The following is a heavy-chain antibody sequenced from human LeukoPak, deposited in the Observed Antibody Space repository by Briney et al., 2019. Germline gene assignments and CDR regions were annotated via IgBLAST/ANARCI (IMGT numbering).Heavy chain of an antibody. CDR1: LYTFTRYD. CDR3: ARGAEDWFDP. V-gene: IGHV1-8*01. CDR2: MNPNRGNT. Sequence: ASVNVSCKSSLYTFTRYDINWVRQATGQRLEWMGWMNPNRGNTGYAQKFQGRVTMTRNTSISTAYMELSSLRSEDTAVYYCARGAEDWFDPWGQGTGVIVSS. J-gene: IGHJ5*02.